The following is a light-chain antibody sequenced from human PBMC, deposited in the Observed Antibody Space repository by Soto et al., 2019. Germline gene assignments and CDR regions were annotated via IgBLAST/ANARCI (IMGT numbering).Light chain of an antibody. Sequence: DVVMTQSPLSLPVTLGQPASISCRSSHSLMFSDGISYLSWFQQRLGQSPRRLIYKVSNRDSLVPHTASGSGSGTDCTLKISRVEADDVGVYYCMQGTHWPPGTFGQGTKLEIK. V-gene: IGKV2-30*01. J-gene: IGKJ2*01. CDR3: MQGTHWPPGT. CDR1: HSLMFSDGISY. CDR2: KVS.